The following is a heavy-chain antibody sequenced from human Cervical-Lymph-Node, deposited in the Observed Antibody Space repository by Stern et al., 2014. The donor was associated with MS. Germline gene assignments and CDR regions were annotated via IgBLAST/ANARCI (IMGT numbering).Heavy chain of an antibody. CDR2: ITDSGGRT. CDR1: GFTFVSFG. CDR3: AKGVSISLVRGVMLKGQYNFDH. J-gene: IGHJ4*02. Sequence: EVQLVESGGGLVQPGGSLRLSCEASGFTFVSFGMNWVRQAPGKGLEWVSSITDSGGRTYYADSVKGRFTISRDNSKNTLFLQMNSLRAEDTAIYYCAKGVSISLVRGVMLKGQYNFDHWGQGILVTVSS. D-gene: IGHD3-10*01. V-gene: IGHV3-23*04.